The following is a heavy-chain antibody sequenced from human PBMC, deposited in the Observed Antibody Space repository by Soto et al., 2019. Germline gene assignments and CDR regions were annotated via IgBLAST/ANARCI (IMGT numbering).Heavy chain of an antibody. CDR1: GYTFTSYA. J-gene: IGHJ4*02. CDR3: AKTIFPLPDYGDYFDY. V-gene: IGHV1-3*01. Sequence: GASVKVSCKASGYTFTSYAMHWVRQAPGQRLEWMGWINAGNGNTKYSQKFQGRVTITRDTSASTAYMELSSLRSEDTAVYYCAKTIFPLPDYGDYFDYWGQGTLVTVSS. CDR2: INAGNGNT. D-gene: IGHD4-17*01.